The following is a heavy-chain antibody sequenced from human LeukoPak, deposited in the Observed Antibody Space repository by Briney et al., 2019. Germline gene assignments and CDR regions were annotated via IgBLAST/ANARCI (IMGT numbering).Heavy chain of an antibody. J-gene: IGHJ4*02. V-gene: IGHV4-34*01. CDR2: INHSRST. CDR1: GGSFSGYY. D-gene: IGHD3-3*01. CDR3: ARGRITIFGVVNSPFLGY. Sequence: PSETLSLTCSVYGGSFSGYYWSWIRQPPGKGLEWIGEINHSRSTNYNPSLKSRVTISVDTSKNQFSLKLSSVTAADTAVYYCARGRITIFGVVNSPFLGYWGQGTLVTVSS.